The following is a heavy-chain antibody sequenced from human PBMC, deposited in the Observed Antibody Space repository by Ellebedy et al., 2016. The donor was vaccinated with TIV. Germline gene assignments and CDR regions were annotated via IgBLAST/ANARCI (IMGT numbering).Heavy chain of an antibody. J-gene: IGHJ4*02. CDR2: ISSGGSIM. D-gene: IGHD3-9*01. CDR1: GFSLSSYS. V-gene: IGHV3-48*02. Sequence: GESLKISXAVSGFSLSSYSMNWVRRIPGRGLEWISYISSGGSIMYAADSVRGRFTVSRDTANNLLYLQMNSLRDDDTAVYYCARGGQLRYLPFDLWGQGTLVTVSS. CDR3: ARGGQLRYLPFDL.